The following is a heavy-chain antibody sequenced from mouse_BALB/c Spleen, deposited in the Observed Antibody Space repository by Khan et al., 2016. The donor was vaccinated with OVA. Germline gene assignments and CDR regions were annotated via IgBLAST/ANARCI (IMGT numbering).Heavy chain of an antibody. V-gene: IGHV1-80*01. D-gene: IGHD2-14*01. J-gene: IGHJ3*01. Sequence: QVHVKQSGAELVRPGSSVKISCKASGYAFSNYLMNWVKQGPGQGLEWIGQIYPGDGNTNYNGKFQDNATLTADNSSTTAYMQLSSLTSEDSAVYFCARSGYDYFAYWGQGTLVTVSA. CDR1: GYAFSNYL. CDR2: IYPGDGNT. CDR3: ARSGYDYFAY.